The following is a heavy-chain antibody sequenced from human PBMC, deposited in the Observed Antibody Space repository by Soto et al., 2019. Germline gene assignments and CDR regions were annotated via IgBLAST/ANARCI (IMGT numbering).Heavy chain of an antibody. Sequence: GGSLRLSCAASGFTFSHAWMGWVRQAPGKGLEWVGRIKSKADGETKDYGAPVRGRFTISRDDSQDILYLHMNSLRIEDTAVYYCCVIKRRDQYSTSGYWFDPWGPGTLVTVSS. CDR1: GFTFSHAW. J-gene: IGHJ5*02. D-gene: IGHD4-4*01. CDR2: IKSKADGETK. CDR3: CVIKRRDQYSTSGYWFDP. V-gene: IGHV3-15*01.